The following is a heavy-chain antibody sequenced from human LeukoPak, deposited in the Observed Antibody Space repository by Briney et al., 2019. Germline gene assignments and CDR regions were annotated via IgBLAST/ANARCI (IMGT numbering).Heavy chain of an antibody. J-gene: IGHJ4*02. D-gene: IGHD3-16*01. CDR2: INPNSGGT. Sequence: ASVKVSCKASGYTFTGYYMHWVRQAPGQGLEWMGWINPNSGGTNYAQKFQGWVTMTRDTSISTAYMELSRLRSDDTAVYYCARDREGEGGYVDYWGQGTLVTASS. CDR3: ARDREGEGGYVDY. V-gene: IGHV1-2*04. CDR1: GYTFTGYY.